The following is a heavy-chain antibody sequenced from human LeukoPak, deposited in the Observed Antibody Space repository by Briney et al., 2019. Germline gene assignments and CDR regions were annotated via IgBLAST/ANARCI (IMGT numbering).Heavy chain of an antibody. CDR1: GGSISSYY. J-gene: IGHJ4*02. CDR3: ARTAGPRETYYYDSSGYSTWYYFDY. CDR2: IYYSGST. D-gene: IGHD3-22*01. V-gene: IGHV4-59*08. Sequence: SETLSLTCTVSGGSISSYYWSWIRQPPGKGLEWIGYIYYSGSTNYNPSLKSRVTISVDTSKNQFSLKLSSVTATDTAVYYCARTAGPRETYYYDSSGYSTWYYFDYWGQGTLSPSPQ.